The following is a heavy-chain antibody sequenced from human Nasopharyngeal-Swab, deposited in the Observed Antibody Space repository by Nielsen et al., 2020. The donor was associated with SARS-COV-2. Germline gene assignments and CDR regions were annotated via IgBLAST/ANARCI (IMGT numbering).Heavy chain of an antibody. Sequence: GESLKISCAASGFSFSTYTMNWVRQAPGKGLEWLSSISSDSGAKYHADSVKGRFTISRDNAKNSLYLEMNSLRAEYTAVYYCLRGDRRDYWGPGTLVSVSS. CDR3: LRGDRRDY. V-gene: IGHV3-21*01. CDR1: GFSFSTYT. D-gene: IGHD3-22*01. CDR2: ISSDSGAK. J-gene: IGHJ4*02.